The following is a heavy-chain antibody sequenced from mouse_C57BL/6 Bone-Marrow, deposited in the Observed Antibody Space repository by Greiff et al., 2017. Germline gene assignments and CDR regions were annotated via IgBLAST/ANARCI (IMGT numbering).Heavy chain of an antibody. Sequence: VQLQQPGAELVQPGASVKLSCKASGYTFTSYWMHWVKQRPGRGLEWIGRIDPNSGGTKYNEKFKSKATLTVDKPYSTAYMQLSSQTSADSSVYYCAREEAYYSKYVDYGGRGTTLTVTA. CDR2: IDPNSGGT. V-gene: IGHV1-72*01. D-gene: IGHD2-5*01. CDR3: AREEAYYSKYVDY. CDR1: GYTFTSYW. J-gene: IGHJ2*01.